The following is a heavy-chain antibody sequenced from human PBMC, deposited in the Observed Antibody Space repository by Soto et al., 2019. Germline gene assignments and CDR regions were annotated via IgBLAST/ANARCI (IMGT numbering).Heavy chain of an antibody. CDR2: ISAYNGNT. D-gene: IGHD3-10*01. J-gene: IGHJ6*03. CDR3: ARGRAGITMVRASHYYMDV. V-gene: IGHV1-18*01. Sequence: QVQLVQSGAEVKKPGASVKVSCKASGYTFTSYGISWVRQAPGQGLAWMGWISAYNGNTNYAQKLQGRVTMTTDTSTSTAYMAPRSLRSDDPAVYYCARGRAGITMVRASHYYMDVWGKGTTVTVSS. CDR1: GYTFTSYG.